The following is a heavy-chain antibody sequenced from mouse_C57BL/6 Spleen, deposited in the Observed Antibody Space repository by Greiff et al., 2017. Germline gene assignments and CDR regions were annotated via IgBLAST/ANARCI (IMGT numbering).Heavy chain of an antibody. J-gene: IGHJ4*01. V-gene: IGHV1-82*01. CDR2: IYPGDGDT. D-gene: IGHD3-2*02. CDR1: GYAFSSSW. Sequence: LVESGPELVKPGASVKISCKASGYAFSSSWMNWVKQRPGKGLEWIGRIYPGDGDTNYNGKFKGKATLTADKSSSTAYMQLSSLTSEDSAVYFCASAGSGYDYYAMDYWGQGTSVTVSS. CDR3: ASAGSGYDYYAMDY.